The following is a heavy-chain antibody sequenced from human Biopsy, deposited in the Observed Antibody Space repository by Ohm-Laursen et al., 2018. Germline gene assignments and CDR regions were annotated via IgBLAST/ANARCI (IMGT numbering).Heavy chain of an antibody. Sequence: ASVKVSCKASGFSFTGYYIHWVRQAPGQGLEWMGWISPKSCGTNYAQKFQGNITMTKNTSMSTAYMEMSRLRSDDTAVYYCALQSVAQMKNFDYWGQGTLVTVSS. J-gene: IGHJ4*02. D-gene: IGHD6-19*01. V-gene: IGHV1-2*02. CDR1: GFSFTGYY. CDR2: ISPKSCGT. CDR3: ALQSVAQMKNFDY.